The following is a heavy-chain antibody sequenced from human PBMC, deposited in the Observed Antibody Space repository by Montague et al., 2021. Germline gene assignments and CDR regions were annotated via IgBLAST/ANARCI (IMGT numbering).Heavy chain of an antibody. CDR1: GGSISCSSYY. Sequence: SETLSLTCTVSGGSISCSSYYWGWIRQPPGKGLEWIGSIYYSGSTYYNPSLKSRVTISVDTSKNQFSLKLSSVTAADTAVYYCASSLLGRWLQSYFDYWGQGTLVTVSS. J-gene: IGHJ4*02. D-gene: IGHD5-24*01. CDR3: ASSLLGRWLQSYFDY. V-gene: IGHV4-39*01. CDR2: IYYSGST.